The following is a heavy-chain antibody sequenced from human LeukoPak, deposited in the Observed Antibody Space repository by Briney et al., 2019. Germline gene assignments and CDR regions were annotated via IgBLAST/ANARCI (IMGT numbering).Heavy chain of an antibody. J-gene: IGHJ4*02. D-gene: IGHD2-2*02. CDR2: ISGSGGST. Sequence: PGGSLRLSCAASGFTFSSYAMSWVRQAPGKGLEWVSAISGSGGSTYYADSVKGRFTISRDNSKNTLFLQMNSLRAEDTAVYYCAKRSCSSTTCHNGYWGQGTVVTVSS. CDR3: AKRSCSSTTCHNGY. CDR1: GFTFSSYA. V-gene: IGHV3-23*01.